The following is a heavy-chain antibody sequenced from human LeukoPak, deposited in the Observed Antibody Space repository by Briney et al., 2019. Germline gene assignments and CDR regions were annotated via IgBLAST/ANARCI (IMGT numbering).Heavy chain of an antibody. J-gene: IGHJ4*02. Sequence: SETLSLTCAVSGYSVSSGYYWGWIRQPPGKGLEWIGSIYYSGSTYYNPSLKSRVTISVDTSKNQFSLKLSSVTAADTAVYYCASQSLERYSSSWYYFDYWGQGTLVTVSS. CDR3: ASQSLERYSSSWYYFDY. D-gene: IGHD6-13*01. CDR2: IYYSGST. V-gene: IGHV4-38-2*01. CDR1: GYSVSSGYY.